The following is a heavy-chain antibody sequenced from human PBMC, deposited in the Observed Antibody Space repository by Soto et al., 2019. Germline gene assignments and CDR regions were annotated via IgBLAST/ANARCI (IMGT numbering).Heavy chain of an antibody. CDR2: IYFSGST. J-gene: IGHJ5*02. CDR1: GDSISTGAYY. Sequence: SETLSLTCTVSGDSISTGAYYWSWIRHHPGKGLEWIGYIYFSGSTYYNPSLKSRVTISLDSSKNQFSLNLNSLTAADTAVYYCARDPSNDAGGVDPWGQGTLVTVSS. CDR3: ARDPSNDAGGVDP. V-gene: IGHV4-31*03. D-gene: IGHD2-15*01.